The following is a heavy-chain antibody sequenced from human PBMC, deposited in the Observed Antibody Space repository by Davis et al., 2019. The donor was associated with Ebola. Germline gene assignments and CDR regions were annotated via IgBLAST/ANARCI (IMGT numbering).Heavy chain of an antibody. D-gene: IGHD3-3*01. CDR3: AFPRTIFGVVTAYFDY. CDR2: INPNSDGT. Sequence: ASVKVSCQASGYTFNDYYMHWVRQAPGQGFEWMGWINPNSDGTNYAQKFQGRVTMTRDTSISTAYMELSRLRSDDTAVYYCAFPRTIFGVVTAYFDYWGQGTLVTVSS. CDR1: GYTFNDYY. V-gene: IGHV1-2*02. J-gene: IGHJ4*02.